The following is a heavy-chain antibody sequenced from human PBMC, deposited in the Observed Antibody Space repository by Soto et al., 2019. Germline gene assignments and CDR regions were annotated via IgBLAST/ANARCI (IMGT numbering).Heavy chain of an antibody. CDR1: GGSISSSNW. J-gene: IGHJ5*02. V-gene: IGHV4-4*02. Sequence: QVQLQESGPGLVKPSGTLSLTCAVSGGSISSSNWWSWVRQPPGKGLEWIGEIYHSGSTNYNPSLKSRVTISVDQSKNQFSLKVSSVTAADTAVYYCARAEITGTTVRWFDPWGQGTLVTVSS. CDR2: IYHSGST. CDR3: ARAEITGTTVRWFDP. D-gene: IGHD1-7*01.